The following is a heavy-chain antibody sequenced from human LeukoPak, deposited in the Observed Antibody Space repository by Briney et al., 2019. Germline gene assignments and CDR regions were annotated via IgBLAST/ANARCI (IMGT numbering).Heavy chain of an antibody. CDR3: ARRPQEDTAMVYFDY. J-gene: IGHJ4*02. CDR1: GYSFTSYW. D-gene: IGHD5-18*01. CDR2: IYPGDSDT. V-gene: IGHV5-51*01. Sequence: GESLKISCKGSGYSFTSYWIGWVRQMPGKGLEWMGIIYPGDSDTRYSPSFQGQVTISADKSISTAYLQWSSLKASDTAMYYCARRPQEDTAMVYFDYWGQGTLVTVSS.